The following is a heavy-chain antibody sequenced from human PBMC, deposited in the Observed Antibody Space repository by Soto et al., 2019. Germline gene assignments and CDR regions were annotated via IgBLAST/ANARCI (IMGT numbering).Heavy chain of an antibody. CDR3: ARDRGWYCSGGSCYSD. J-gene: IGHJ4*02. CDR1: GFTFSSYW. D-gene: IGHD2-15*01. V-gene: IGHV3-74*01. Sequence: EVQLVESGGGLVQPGGSLRLSCAASGFTFSSYWMHWVRQAPGKGLVWVSRINSDGSSTSYADSVKGRFTISRDNAKNALLPQMDSLRAEDTGVNYCARDRGWYCSGGSCYSDWGQGTLVTVSS. CDR2: INSDGSST.